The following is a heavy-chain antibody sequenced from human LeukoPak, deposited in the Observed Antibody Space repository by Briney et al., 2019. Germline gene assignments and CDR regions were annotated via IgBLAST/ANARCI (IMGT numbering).Heavy chain of an antibody. Sequence: GGSLRLSCAASGFTFSSYAMSWVRQAPGKGLEWVSDISGSGGTTYYADSVKGPFTISRDNSKNTLYLQMNSLRAEDTAVYYCAKSPVPGIAVTGRYFDYWGQGTLVTVSS. D-gene: IGHD6-19*01. CDR1: GFTFSSYA. CDR2: ISGSGGTT. CDR3: AKSPVPGIAVTGRYFDY. V-gene: IGHV3-23*01. J-gene: IGHJ4*02.